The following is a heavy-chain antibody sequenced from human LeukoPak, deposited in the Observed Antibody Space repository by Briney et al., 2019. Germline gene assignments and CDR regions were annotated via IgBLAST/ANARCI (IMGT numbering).Heavy chain of an antibody. J-gene: IGHJ4*02. Sequence: GGSLRLSCAASGFTFSSYAMSWVRQAPGKGLEWVSHIRSKAYGGTAEYATSVKGRFIISRDDSKSIAHLQMSSLKTEDTGVYFCTRGYDTSGWLFDYWGQGTLVTVSS. CDR3: TRGYDTSGWLFDY. D-gene: IGHD6-19*01. CDR1: GFTFSSYA. V-gene: IGHV3-49*04. CDR2: IRSKAYGGTA.